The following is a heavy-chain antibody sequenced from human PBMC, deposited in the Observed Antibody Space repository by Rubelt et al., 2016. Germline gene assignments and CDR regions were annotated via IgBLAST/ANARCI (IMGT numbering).Heavy chain of an antibody. CDR3: ARRSYGDFDY. CDR2: INHSGTT. V-gene: IGHV4-34*01. J-gene: IGHJ4*02. CDR1: GGSFSGYY. Sequence: QVQLKQWGAGLLKPSETLSLTCAVYGGSFSGYYWSWIRQSPGKGLEWIGEINHSGTTNYNPSLKSRVTISVDTSKNQFPRKLGSVTAADTAEYYCARRSYGDFDYWGQGTLVTVSS. D-gene: IGHD4-17*01.